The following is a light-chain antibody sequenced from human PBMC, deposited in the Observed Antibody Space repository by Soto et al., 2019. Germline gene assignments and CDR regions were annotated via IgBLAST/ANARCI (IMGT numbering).Light chain of an antibody. CDR1: SSNVGNNY. Sequence: QSVLTQPPSVSAAPGQKVTISCSGTSSNVGNNYVSWYQQLPGAAPKLLIYDNNKRPSGIPVRFSGSKSGTSATLGIAGLQTGDEADYYCGTWDSSLSGVIFGGGTNSPS. CDR3: GTWDSSLSGVI. CDR2: DNN. V-gene: IGLV1-51*01. J-gene: IGLJ2*01.